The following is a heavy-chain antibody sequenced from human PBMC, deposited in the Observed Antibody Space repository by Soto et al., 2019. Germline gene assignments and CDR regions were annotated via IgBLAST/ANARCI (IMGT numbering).Heavy chain of an antibody. J-gene: IGHJ4*02. CDR1: GFTFSSYE. Sequence: GSLRLSFAASGFTFSSYEMDWVRQAPGKGLAWVSYISSSGSTIYYADSVKGRFTISRDNAKNSLYLQMNSLRAEDTAVYYCARVFRTAMILDYWGQGTLVTFCS. D-gene: IGHD5-18*01. CDR2: ISSSGSTI. CDR3: ARVFRTAMILDY. V-gene: IGHV3-48*03.